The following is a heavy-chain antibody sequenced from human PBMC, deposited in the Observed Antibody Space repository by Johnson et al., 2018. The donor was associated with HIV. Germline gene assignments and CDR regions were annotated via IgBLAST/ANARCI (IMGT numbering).Heavy chain of an antibody. Sequence: VQLVESGGGLVQPGGSLRLSCTTSEFIFDDYGMSWVRQAPGKGLEWVSGINWNGDTTDYADSVKGRFTISRDNAKNSLYLQMTSLRAEDTALYYCARAIGTAVGAFDIWGQGTMVTVSS. V-gene: IGHV3-20*04. CDR3: ARAIGTAVGAFDI. J-gene: IGHJ3*02. CDR1: EFIFDDYG. D-gene: IGHD4-23*01. CDR2: INWNGDTT.